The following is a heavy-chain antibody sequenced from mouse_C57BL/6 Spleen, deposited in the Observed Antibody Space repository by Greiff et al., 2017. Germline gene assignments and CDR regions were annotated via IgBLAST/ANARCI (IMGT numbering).Heavy chain of an antibody. D-gene: IGHD2-1*01. CDR1: GYAFSSYW. Sequence: QVQLQQSGAELVKPGASVKISCKASGYAFSSYWMNWVKQRPGKGLEWIGQIYNGDGDTNYNGKLKGKATLPADKSSSSSYLQLRSLTSEDSAVYFCARYVNYYYFDFWGQGTTLTVSS. CDR3: ARYVNYYYFDF. CDR2: IYNGDGDT. V-gene: IGHV1-80*01. J-gene: IGHJ2*01.